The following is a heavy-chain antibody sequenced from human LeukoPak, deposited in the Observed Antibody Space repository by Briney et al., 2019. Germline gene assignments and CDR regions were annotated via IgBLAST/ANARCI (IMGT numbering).Heavy chain of an antibody. CDR1: GYTFTSYG. D-gene: IGHD4-17*01. Sequence: GASVKVSCKASGYTFTSYGISWVRQAPGQGLEWMGWISAYNGNTNYAQKLQGRVTMTTDTSTCTAYMELRSLRSDDTAVYYCARDYYGDFEAEDAFDIWGQGTMVTVSS. J-gene: IGHJ3*02. CDR2: ISAYNGNT. CDR3: ARDYYGDFEAEDAFDI. V-gene: IGHV1-18*01.